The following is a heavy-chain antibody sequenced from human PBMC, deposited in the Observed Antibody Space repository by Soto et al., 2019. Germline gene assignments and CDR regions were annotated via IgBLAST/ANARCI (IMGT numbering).Heavy chain of an antibody. CDR3: ARDRPNSSGWYGLAFDI. Sequence: SETLSLTCTVSGGSISSGGYYWTWIRQHPGKGLEWIGYIYYSGSTYYNPSLKSRVTISVDTSKNQFSLKPSSVTAADTAVYYCARDRPNSSGWYGLAFDIWGQGTMVTVSS. D-gene: IGHD6-19*01. CDR2: IYYSGST. J-gene: IGHJ3*02. V-gene: IGHV4-31*03. CDR1: GGSISSGGYY.